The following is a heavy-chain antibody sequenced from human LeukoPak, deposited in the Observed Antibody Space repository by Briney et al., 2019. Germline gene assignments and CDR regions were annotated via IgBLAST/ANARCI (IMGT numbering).Heavy chain of an antibody. CDR1: GGSISSSNW. CDR3: ARAYYYDSSGPAFDI. V-gene: IGHV4-4*02. D-gene: IGHD3-22*01. J-gene: IGHJ3*02. CDR2: IYHSGST. Sequence: SETLSLTCAVSGGSISSSNWWSWVRQPPGKGLEWIGEIYHSGSTNYNPSLKSRVTISVDKSKNQFSLKLSSVTAADTAVYYCARAYYYDSSGPAFDIWGQGTMVTVSS.